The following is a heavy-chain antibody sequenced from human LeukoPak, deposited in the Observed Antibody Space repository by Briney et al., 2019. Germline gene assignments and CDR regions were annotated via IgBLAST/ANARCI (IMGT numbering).Heavy chain of an antibody. V-gene: IGHV5-51*01. CDR2: IYPGDSDT. CDR1: GYSFTSYW. J-gene: IGHJ5*02. CDR3: ARSGYDILTGYPNWFDP. Sequence: GESLKISCKGSGYSFTSYWIGWVRQMPGKGLEWMGIIYPGDSDTRYSPSFQGQVTISADKSISTAYLQWSSLKASDTAMYYCARSGYDILTGYPNWFDPWGQGTLVTVSS. D-gene: IGHD3-9*01.